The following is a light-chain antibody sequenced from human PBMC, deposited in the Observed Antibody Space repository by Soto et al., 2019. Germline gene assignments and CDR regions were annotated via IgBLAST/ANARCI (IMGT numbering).Light chain of an antibody. CDR1: SSNIGNNA. CDR2: YDD. V-gene: IGLV1-36*01. J-gene: IGLJ2*01. Sequence: QSVLTQPPSVSEAPRQRVTISCSGSSSNIGNNAVNWYQQLPGKAPKLLIYYDDLLPSGVSDRFSGSKSGTSASLAISGLRSEDEAEYFCATWDDSLSGVVFGGGTKLTVL. CDR3: ATWDDSLSGVV.